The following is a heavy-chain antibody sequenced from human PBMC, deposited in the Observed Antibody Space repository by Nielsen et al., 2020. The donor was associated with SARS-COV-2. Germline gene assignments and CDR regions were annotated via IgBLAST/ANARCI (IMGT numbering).Heavy chain of an antibody. CDR1: GGSTSSYS. D-gene: IGHD3-9*01. V-gene: IGHV4-59*01. CDR2: IYYSGST. CDR3: AREGFDWHYDY. Sequence: SETLSLTCTVSGGSTSSYSWSWIRQPPGKGLEWIGYIYYSGSTNYSPSLKSRVTMSVDTSKNQFSLKLSSVTAADTAVYYCAREGFDWHYDYWGQGALVTVSS. J-gene: IGHJ4*02.